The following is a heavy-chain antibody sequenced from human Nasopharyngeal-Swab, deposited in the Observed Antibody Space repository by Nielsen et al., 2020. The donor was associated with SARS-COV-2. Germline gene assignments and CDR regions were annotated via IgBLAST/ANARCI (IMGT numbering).Heavy chain of an antibody. CDR3: ARGQESYSSSWLNWYFDL. V-gene: IGHV3-33*01. CDR2: IWYDGSNK. Sequence: GESLKISCAASGFTFSSYGMHWVRQAPGKGLEWVAVIWYDGSNKYYADSVKGRFTISRDNSKNTLYLQMNSLRAEDTAVYYRARGQESYSSSWLNWYFDLWGRGTLVTVSS. CDR1: GFTFSSYG. J-gene: IGHJ2*01. D-gene: IGHD6-13*01.